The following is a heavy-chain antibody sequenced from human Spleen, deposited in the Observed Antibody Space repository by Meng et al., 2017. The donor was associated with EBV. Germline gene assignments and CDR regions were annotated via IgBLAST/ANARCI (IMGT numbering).Heavy chain of an antibody. CDR3: ARDRFRAAAGHNFDY. V-gene: IGHV4-61*01. J-gene: IGHJ4*02. D-gene: IGHD6-13*01. CDR1: GGSVSSGTYY. CDR2: IYYSGST. Sequence: QVHRQEAGPGLVKPSETLSPTCTVSGGSVSSGTYYWSWIRQPPGKGLEWIGYIYYSGSTNYNPSLKSRVTISVDTSKNQFSLKLTSVTAADTAVYFCARDRFRAAAGHNFDYWGQGTLVTVSS.